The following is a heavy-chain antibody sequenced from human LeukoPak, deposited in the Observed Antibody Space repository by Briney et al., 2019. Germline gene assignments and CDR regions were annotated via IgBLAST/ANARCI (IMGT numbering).Heavy chain of an antibody. CDR3: ARDYYDSSGFDWFDP. CDR1: GFTFSSYS. V-gene: IGHV3-21*01. CDR2: ISSSSSYI. D-gene: IGHD3-22*01. J-gene: IGHJ5*02. Sequence: GGSLRLSCAASGFTFSSYSVNWVRQAPGKGLEWVSSISSSSSYIYYADSVKGRFTISRDNAKNSLYLQMNSLRAEDTAVYYCARDYYDSSGFDWFDPWGQGTLVTVSS.